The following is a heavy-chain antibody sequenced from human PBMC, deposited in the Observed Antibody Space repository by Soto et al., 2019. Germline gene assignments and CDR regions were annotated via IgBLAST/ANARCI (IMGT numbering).Heavy chain of an antibody. CDR1: GFTFSSFE. Sequence: EVHLVESGGGLVQSGGSLRLSCVASGFTFSSFEMNWVRQAPGKGLEWISYISSGGKTTYYADSVKGRFTISRDNAKNSLYLQMSSLRAEDAAVYYCARNYIIYYDGSRAHYSWGRGSLVTVSS. CDR2: ISSGGKTT. CDR3: ARNYIIYYDGSRAHYS. D-gene: IGHD3-22*01. J-gene: IGHJ5*02. V-gene: IGHV3-48*03.